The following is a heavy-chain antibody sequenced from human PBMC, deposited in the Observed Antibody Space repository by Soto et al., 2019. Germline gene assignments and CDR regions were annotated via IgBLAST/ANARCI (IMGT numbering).Heavy chain of an antibody. J-gene: IGHJ4*02. Sequence: PGGSLRLSCAASGFTFSSYAMSWVRQAPGKGLEWVSAISGSSGSTYYADSVKGRFTISRDNSKNTLYLQMNSLRAEDTAVYYCAKSAYCTNGVCSSFDYWGQGTLVTVSS. CDR1: GFTFSSYA. V-gene: IGHV3-23*01. CDR3: AKSAYCTNGVCSSFDY. D-gene: IGHD2-8*01. CDR2: ISGSSGST.